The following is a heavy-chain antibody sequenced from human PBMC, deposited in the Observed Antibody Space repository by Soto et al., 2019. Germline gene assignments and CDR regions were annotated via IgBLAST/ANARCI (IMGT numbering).Heavy chain of an antibody. Sequence: QVQLQESGPGLVKPSGTLSLTCAVSGGSVSSSNWWSWVRQPPGKGLEGVGEIYHSGSTNYNPSLTRRVTMSVDKSKNQFSLKLTSVTAADTAVYYCRVAYASDAFDIWGQGTMVTVSS. V-gene: IGHV4-4*02. D-gene: IGHD2-8*01. J-gene: IGHJ3*02. CDR2: IYHSGST. CDR1: GGSVSSSNW. CDR3: RVAYASDAFDI.